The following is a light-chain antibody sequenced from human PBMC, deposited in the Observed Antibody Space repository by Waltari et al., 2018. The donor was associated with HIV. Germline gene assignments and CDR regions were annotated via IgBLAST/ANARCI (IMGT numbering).Light chain of an antibody. Sequence: QSVLTQAPSASGTPGQSVTISCSGSSSNIGSNYVYWYHQFPGTAPKLLIYRNNQRHAGVPDRFSGSKSGTSASLAISGLRSEDEADYYCATWDDTLSGPVFGGGTKLTVL. CDR2: RNN. CDR3: ATWDDTLSGPV. V-gene: IGLV1-47*01. J-gene: IGLJ2*01. CDR1: SSNIGSNY.